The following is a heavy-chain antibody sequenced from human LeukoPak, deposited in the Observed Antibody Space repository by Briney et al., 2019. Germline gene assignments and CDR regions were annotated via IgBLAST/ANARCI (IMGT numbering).Heavy chain of an antibody. V-gene: IGHV3-21*04. CDR1: GFTFSAND. Sequence: GGSLRLSWEASGFTFSANDMTWFRQAPGKGLEWFSSISSSSSYIFHADSVKGRFTISGDNSKNTLYLQMNNLRAEDTAVYYCAKAGGWMYYYYYYMDVWGKGTTVTVSS. D-gene: IGHD6-19*01. J-gene: IGHJ6*03. CDR3: AKAGGWMYYYYYYMDV. CDR2: ISSSSSYI.